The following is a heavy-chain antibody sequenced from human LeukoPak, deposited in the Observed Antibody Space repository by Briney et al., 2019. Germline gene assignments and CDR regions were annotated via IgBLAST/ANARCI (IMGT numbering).Heavy chain of an antibody. CDR3: AINSIVVPAAMDFDY. V-gene: IGHV3-11*06. D-gene: IGHD2-2*01. J-gene: IGHJ4*02. Sequence: GGSLRLSCAASGFTFSDYYMSWIRQAPGKGLEWVSYISSSSRYTNYADSVKGRFTISRDNAKNSLYLQMNSLRAEDTAVYYCAINSIVVPAAMDFDYWGQGTLVTVSS. CDR2: ISSSSRYT. CDR1: GFTFSDYY.